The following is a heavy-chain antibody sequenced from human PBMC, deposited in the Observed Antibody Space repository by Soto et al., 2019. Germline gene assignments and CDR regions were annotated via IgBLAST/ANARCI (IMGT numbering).Heavy chain of an antibody. Sequence: EVRLVQSGGGLVQPGGSLRLSCAASLFIVSDNYMSRVRQAPGKGLEWVSLIYSGGGTDYAESVKGRFTISRDNSKNTLYLQMNSLKAEDTGIYYYATRMTTAPYWGQGTVVTVSS. CDR1: LFIVSDNY. J-gene: IGHJ4*02. V-gene: IGHV3-66*01. CDR2: IYSGGGT. CDR3: ATRMTTAPY. D-gene: IGHD4-17*01.